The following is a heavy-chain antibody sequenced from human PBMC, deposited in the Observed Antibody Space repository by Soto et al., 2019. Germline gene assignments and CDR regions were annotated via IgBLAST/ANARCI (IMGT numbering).Heavy chain of an antibody. CDR3: ARCITIFGVVIPYDY. CDR1: GSTFSNDW. D-gene: IGHD3-3*01. V-gene: IGHV3-74*01. Sequence: GGSLRLSCAVSGSTFSNDWMHWVRQAPGKGLVWVSHINSDGSSTNYADFVKGRFTIARDNAKNTVYLQMNSLRAEDTAVYYCARCITIFGVVIPYDYWGQGTLVTVSS. CDR2: INSDGSST. J-gene: IGHJ4*02.